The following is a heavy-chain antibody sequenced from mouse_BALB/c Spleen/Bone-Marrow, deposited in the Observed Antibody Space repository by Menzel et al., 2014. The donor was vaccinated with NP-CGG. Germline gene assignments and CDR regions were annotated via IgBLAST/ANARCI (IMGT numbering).Heavy chain of an antibody. V-gene: IGHV5-4*02. CDR1: GFTFSDYY. D-gene: IGHD3-3*01. J-gene: IGHJ4*01. CDR2: ISDGGNYT. Sequence: EVQLVESGGGLVKPGGSLKLSCAASGFTFSDYYMYWARQTPEKRLEWVATISDGGNYTYYPDSVKGRFTISRDNAKNNLYLQMSSLRSEDTAMYYCAGTWEAMDYWGQGTSVTVSS. CDR3: AGTWEAMDY.